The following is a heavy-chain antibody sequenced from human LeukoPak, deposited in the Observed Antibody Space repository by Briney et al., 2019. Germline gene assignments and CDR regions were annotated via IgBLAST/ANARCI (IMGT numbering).Heavy chain of an antibody. D-gene: IGHD2-2*01. J-gene: IGHJ4*02. V-gene: IGHV3-11*05. CDR1: RFTFSDYY. CDR2: ISNSGNYA. Sequence: PGGSLRLSCAASRFTFSDYYMVWIRQAPGKGLEWISYISNSGNYANYADSAKGRFTISRDNAKNSLSLQMNSLRPDDTAVYYCARADRTSWFDYWGQGILVTVSS. CDR3: ARADRTSWFDY.